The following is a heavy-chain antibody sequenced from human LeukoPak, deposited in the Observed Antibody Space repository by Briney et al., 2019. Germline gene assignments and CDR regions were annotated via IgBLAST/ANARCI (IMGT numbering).Heavy chain of an antibody. D-gene: IGHD3-10*01. CDR1: GGSISSDY. V-gene: IGHV4-59*08. CDR3: ARHEMVRGVIENWFDP. J-gene: IGHJ5*02. CDR2: IYYSGST. Sequence: SSETLSLTCTVSGGSISSDYWSWIRQPPGKGLEWIGDIYYSGSTNYNPSLKSRITISVDTSKNQFSLKLSSVTAADTAVYYCARHEMVRGVIENWFDPWGQGTLVTVSP.